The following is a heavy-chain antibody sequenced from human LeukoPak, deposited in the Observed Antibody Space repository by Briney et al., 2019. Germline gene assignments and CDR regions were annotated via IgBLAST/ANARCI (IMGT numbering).Heavy chain of an antibody. CDR1: GYTFTGYY. J-gene: IGHJ3*02. V-gene: IGHV1-2*02. CDR3: ARVRYNWNDVDAFDI. Sequence: GASVKVSCKASGYTFTGYYMHWVRQAPGQGLEWMGWINPNSGGTNYAQKFQGRVTMTRDTSISTAYMELSRLRSDDSAVYYCARVRYNWNDVDAFDIWGQGTMVTVSS. D-gene: IGHD1-20*01. CDR2: INPNSGGT.